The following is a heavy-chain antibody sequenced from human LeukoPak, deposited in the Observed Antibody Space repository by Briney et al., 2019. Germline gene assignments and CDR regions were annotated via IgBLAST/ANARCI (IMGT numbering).Heavy chain of an antibody. Sequence: SETLSLTCAVYGGSFSGYYCSWIRQPPGKGLEWIGEINHSGSTNYNPSLKSRVTISVDTSKNQFSLKLSSVTAADTAVYYCARGPKGDYVWGSYRPSRWFDPWGQGTLVTVSS. CDR1: GGSFSGYY. CDR2: INHSGST. D-gene: IGHD3-16*02. V-gene: IGHV4-34*01. CDR3: ARGPKGDYVWGSYRPSRWFDP. J-gene: IGHJ5*02.